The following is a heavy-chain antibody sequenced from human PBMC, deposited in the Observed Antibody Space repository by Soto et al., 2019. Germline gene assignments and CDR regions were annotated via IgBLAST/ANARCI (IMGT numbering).Heavy chain of an antibody. CDR3: ARDPIFYYASSGYGGSYFDY. Sequence: SETLSLTCAVSGASVTSDDYYWSWIRQPPGKGLEWIGYIYHSGSTYYNPSLKSRVSISIDTSQNQFSLKLTSLTAADTAVYYCARDPIFYYASSGYGGSYFDYWGQGSRVTVSS. CDR2: IYHSGST. J-gene: IGHJ4*02. V-gene: IGHV4-30-4*01. D-gene: IGHD3-22*01. CDR1: GASVTSDDYY.